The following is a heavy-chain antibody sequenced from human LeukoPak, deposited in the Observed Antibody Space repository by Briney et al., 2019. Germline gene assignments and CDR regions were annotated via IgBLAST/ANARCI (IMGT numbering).Heavy chain of an antibody. V-gene: IGHV3-23*01. CDR2: ISSSGGST. D-gene: IGHD3-22*01. CDR3: AKDFLVGDYYDSGGYYYGVYYYGMDV. CDR1: GFTFSSYA. J-gene: IGHJ6*02. Sequence: PGGSLRLSCAASGFTFSSYAMSWVRQVPGKGLEWVSAISSSGGSTYYADSVKGRFTISRDNSKNTLYLQMNSLRAEDTAVYYCAKDFLVGDYYDSGGYYYGVYYYGMDVWGQGTTVTVSS.